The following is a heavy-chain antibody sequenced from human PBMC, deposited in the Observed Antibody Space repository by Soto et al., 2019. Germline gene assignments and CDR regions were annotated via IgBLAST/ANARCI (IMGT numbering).Heavy chain of an antibody. D-gene: IGHD3-16*01. CDR3: VRIRYQLPSSVLWLDP. CDR1: GGFLSESY. J-gene: IGHJ5*02. CDR2: INHVGGT. Sequence: SETLSLTCAVYGGFLSESYWTWIRQPPGKGLEWIGEINHVGGTNYNPSLKSRVTMSVDTSQNQFSLRLISVTAVDTAMYFCVRIRYQLPSSVLWLDPWGQGTPVTVYS. V-gene: IGHV4-34*01.